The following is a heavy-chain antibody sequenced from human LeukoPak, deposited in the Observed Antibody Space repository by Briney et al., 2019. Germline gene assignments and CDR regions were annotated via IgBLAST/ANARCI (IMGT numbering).Heavy chain of an antibody. J-gene: IGHJ4*02. Sequence: SETLSLTRNVSGYSISSGSYWGWIRQSPGKGLEWIGNLYYSGSSYYNPSLKSRLTISKDTSKNQFSLRLSSVTAADTAVYYCARYYASGWYGGGFDYWGQGTLVTVSS. V-gene: IGHV4-38-2*02. CDR1: GYSISSGSY. D-gene: IGHD6-19*01. CDR3: ARYYASGWYGGGFDY. CDR2: LYYSGSS.